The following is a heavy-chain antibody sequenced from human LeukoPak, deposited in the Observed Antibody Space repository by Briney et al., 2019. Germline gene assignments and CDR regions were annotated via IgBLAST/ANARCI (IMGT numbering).Heavy chain of an antibody. V-gene: IGHV4-38-2*02. Sequence: SETLSLTCAVSDYSISSAYYWGWIRQPPGKRLEWIGSIYHSGSTDYNPSLKSRVTISVDTSKNQFSLKLRSVTAADTAVNYFARDQAYCGGDCYFDFWGQGTLVTVSS. D-gene: IGHD2-21*02. CDR3: ARDQAYCGGDCYFDF. J-gene: IGHJ4*02. CDR1: DYSISSAYY. CDR2: IYHSGST.